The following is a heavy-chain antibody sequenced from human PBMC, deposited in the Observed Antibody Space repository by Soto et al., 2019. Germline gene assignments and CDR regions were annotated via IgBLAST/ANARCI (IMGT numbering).Heavy chain of an antibody. J-gene: IGHJ5*02. CDR2: IYYSGST. CDR3: ARHKRVPNYDFWSGYPQT. D-gene: IGHD3-3*01. CDR1: GGSISSGGYY. V-gene: IGHV4-31*03. Sequence: PSETLSLTCTVSGGSISSGGYYWSWIRQHPGKGLEWIGYIYYSGSTYYNPSLKSRVTISVDTSKNQFSLKLSSVTAADTAVYYCARHKRVPNYDFWSGYPQTWGQGTLVTVSS.